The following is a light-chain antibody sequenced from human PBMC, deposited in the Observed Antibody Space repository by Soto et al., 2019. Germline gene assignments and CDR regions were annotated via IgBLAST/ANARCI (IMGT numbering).Light chain of an antibody. J-gene: IGKJ4*01. CDR1: QSVSSY. V-gene: IGKV3-11*01. Sequence: EIVLTQSPATLSLSPGERATLSCRASQSVSSYLAWYQQKPGQAPRLLIYDASNRATGIPARFSGSGSGTDFTLTISSLEPEDFAFYYCQQRSNWAVTFGGGTKVEIK. CDR3: QQRSNWAVT. CDR2: DAS.